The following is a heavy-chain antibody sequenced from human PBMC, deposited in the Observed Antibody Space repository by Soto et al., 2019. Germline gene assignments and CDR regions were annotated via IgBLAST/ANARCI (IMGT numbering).Heavy chain of an antibody. CDR3: ARHLPVAGTILVR. CDR1: DYTFAAYW. V-gene: IGHV5-51*01. CDR2: INPRDSDV. D-gene: IGHD6-19*01. Sequence: PGESLKISCKGFDYTFAAYWIGWVRQMPGKGLEWMGVINPRDSDVKYSPPFEGQVTISADKSISTAYLQWSSLKASDTAMYYCARHLPVAGTILVRWGQGTLVTVSS. J-gene: IGHJ4*02.